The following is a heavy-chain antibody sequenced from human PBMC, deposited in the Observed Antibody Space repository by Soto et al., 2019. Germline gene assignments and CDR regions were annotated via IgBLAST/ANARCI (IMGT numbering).Heavy chain of an antibody. CDR2: ISAYNGNT. D-gene: IGHD6-19*01. J-gene: IGHJ6*04. Sequence: QVQLVQSGAEVKKPGASVKVSCRASGYTFTSYVISWVRQAPAQGLEWMGWISAYNGNTNFAQKLQGRVTMTTDTSTSTAYMERGSRRSDDTAVYYWARVGATVAGPSGMDVWGKGTTVTVSS. CDR1: GYTFTSYV. CDR3: ARVGATVAGPSGMDV. V-gene: IGHV1-18*01.